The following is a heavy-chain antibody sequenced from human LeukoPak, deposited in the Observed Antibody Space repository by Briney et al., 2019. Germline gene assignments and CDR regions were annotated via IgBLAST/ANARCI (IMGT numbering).Heavy chain of an antibody. Sequence: SETLSLTCTVSGGSISSSSYYWGWIRQPPGKGLEWIGEINHSGSTNYNPSLKSRVTISVDTSKNQFSLKLSSVTAADTAVYYCARGPPYYYDSSGVDYWGQGTLVTVSS. J-gene: IGHJ4*02. D-gene: IGHD3-22*01. V-gene: IGHV4-39*07. CDR2: INHSGST. CDR1: GGSISSSSYY. CDR3: ARGPPYYYDSSGVDY.